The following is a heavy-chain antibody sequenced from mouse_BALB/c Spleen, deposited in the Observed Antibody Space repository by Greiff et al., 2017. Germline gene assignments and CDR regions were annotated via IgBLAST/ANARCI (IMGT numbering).Heavy chain of an antibody. J-gene: IGHJ2*01. Sequence: QVQLQQSGAELVRPGTSVKVPCKASGYAFTNYLIEWVKQRPGQGLEWIGVINPGSGGTNYNEKFKGKATLTADKSSSTAYMQLSSLTSDDSAVYFCARGGTTARYFDYWGQGTTLTVSS. CDR1: GYAFTNYL. V-gene: IGHV1-54*01. CDR3: ARGGTTARYFDY. D-gene: IGHD1-2*01. CDR2: INPGSGGT.